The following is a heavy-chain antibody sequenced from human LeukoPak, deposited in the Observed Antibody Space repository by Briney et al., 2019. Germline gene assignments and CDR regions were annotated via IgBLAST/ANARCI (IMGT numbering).Heavy chain of an antibody. Sequence: PSETLSLTCTVSGGSISSSRHYWGWIRQPPGKGLEWIGSIYYSGSTYYNPSLKSRVTIPVDTSKNQFSLKLSSVTAADTAVYYCARLEAYTNTALSTGRFDCWGQGTLVTVSS. D-gene: IGHD5-18*01. V-gene: IGHV4-39*01. CDR2: IYYSGST. J-gene: IGHJ4*02. CDR3: ARLEAYTNTALSTGRFDC. CDR1: GGSISSSRHY.